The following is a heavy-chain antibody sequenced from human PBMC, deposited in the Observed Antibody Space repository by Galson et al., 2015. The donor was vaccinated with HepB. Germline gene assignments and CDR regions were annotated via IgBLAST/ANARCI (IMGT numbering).Heavy chain of an antibody. V-gene: IGHV3-30-3*01. CDR3: VRPRGAGAGDYQNWYFDL. CDR2: ISYTGNYT. Sequence: SLRLSCAASGFSFNYFPMHWVRQAPGKGLEWVAVISYTGNYTAYADFGRGRFTISRDNSKNALYLQMNSLRVEDTALYYCVRPRGAGAGDYQNWYFDLWGRGTLVTVSS. D-gene: IGHD4-17*01. J-gene: IGHJ2*01. CDR1: GFSFNYFP.